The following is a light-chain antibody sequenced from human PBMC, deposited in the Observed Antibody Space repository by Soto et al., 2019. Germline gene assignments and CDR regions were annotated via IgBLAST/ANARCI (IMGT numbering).Light chain of an antibody. CDR1: SSDVGAYNY. CDR2: DVS. V-gene: IGLV2-8*01. Sequence: QSALTQPPSASGSPGQSVTISCTGTSSDVGAYNYVSWYQQYPGIAPKLMIYDVSKRPSGVPDRFSGSKSGKTASLTVSGLQHEDEADYYCTSYAGSNIWVFGGGTKVTVL. CDR3: TSYAGSNIWV. J-gene: IGLJ3*02.